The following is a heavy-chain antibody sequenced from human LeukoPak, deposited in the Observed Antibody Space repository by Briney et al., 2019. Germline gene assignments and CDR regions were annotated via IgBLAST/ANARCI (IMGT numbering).Heavy chain of an antibody. V-gene: IGHV4-59*12. J-gene: IGHJ5*02. D-gene: IGHD3-10*01. Sequence: SETLSLTCTVSGGSISSYYWSWIRQPPGKGLEWIGYIYYSGSTNYNPSLKSRVTISVDTSKNQFSLQLNSVTPEDTAMYYCAREVAVIRGVKNWFDRWGQGTLVTVSS. CDR2: IYYSGST. CDR3: AREVAVIRGVKNWFDR. CDR1: GGSISSYY.